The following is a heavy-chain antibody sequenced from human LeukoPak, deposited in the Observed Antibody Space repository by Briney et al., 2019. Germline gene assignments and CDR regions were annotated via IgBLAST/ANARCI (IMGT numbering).Heavy chain of an antibody. CDR1: GFTFSNYE. Sequence: GGSLRLSCAASGFTFSNYEMNWVRQAPGRGLEWVSYISSSGLTMYYADSVKGRSTISRDNAKNSLYLQMNSLSAEDTGAYYCARRTTGDDYWGQGTLVTVSS. D-gene: IGHD4-17*01. CDR3: ARRTTGDDY. J-gene: IGHJ4*02. CDR2: ISSSGLTM. V-gene: IGHV3-48*03.